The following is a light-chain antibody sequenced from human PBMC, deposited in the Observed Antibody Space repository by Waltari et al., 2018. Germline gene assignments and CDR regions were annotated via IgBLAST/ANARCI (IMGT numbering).Light chain of an antibody. CDR3: QQSFSPAGV. CDR1: QNIDRY. V-gene: IGKV1-39*01. Sequence: DIQMTQSPSSLSASVGDSVTITCRTSQNIDRYLNWYQHKPGKAPKLLIFGASNLQSGVPSRFSGSGSGTDFTLTISTLQPDDFATYYCQQSFSPAGVFGGGTKVEI. J-gene: IGKJ4*01. CDR2: GAS.